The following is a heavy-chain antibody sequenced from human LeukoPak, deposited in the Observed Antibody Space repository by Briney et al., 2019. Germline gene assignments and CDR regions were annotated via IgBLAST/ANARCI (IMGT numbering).Heavy chain of an antibody. D-gene: IGHD5-18*01. V-gene: IGHV1-18*01. CDR3: ARLDTDMVYWYSDL. Sequence: ASVKVSCKASGYTFINYGISWVGQAPGQGLEWMGWISAHNGNTNYAQKVQGRVTMTADISTSTAYMELRSLRSDDTAVYYCARLDTDMVYWYSDLWGRGTLITVSS. CDR2: ISAHNGNT. J-gene: IGHJ2*01. CDR1: GYTFINYG.